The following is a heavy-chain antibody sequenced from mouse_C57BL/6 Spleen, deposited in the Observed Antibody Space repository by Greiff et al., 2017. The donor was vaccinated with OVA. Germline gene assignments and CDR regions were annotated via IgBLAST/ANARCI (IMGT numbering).Heavy chain of an antibody. CDR1: GYTFTSYW. Sequence: QVQLQQPGAELVKPGASVKMSCKASGYTFTSYWITWVKQRPGQGLEWIGDIYPGSGSTNYTEKFKSRATLTVDTSSRPAYLQLSSLTSEDSAVDYGALYYYDGYFDYWGQGTTLTVSA. CDR2: IYPGSGST. J-gene: IGHJ2*01. V-gene: IGHV1-55*01. D-gene: IGHD2-4*01. CDR3: ALYYYDGYFDY.